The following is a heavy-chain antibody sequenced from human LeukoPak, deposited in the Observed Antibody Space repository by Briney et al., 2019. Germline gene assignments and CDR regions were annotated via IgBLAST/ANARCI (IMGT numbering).Heavy chain of an antibody. D-gene: IGHD2-2*01. CDR3: ARVSPTQLAFDY. Sequence: SETLSLTCTVSGGSISSSNWWSWVRQPPGKGLEWIGEIYHSGSTNYNPSLKSRVTISVDKSKNQFSLKLSSVTAADTAVYYCARVSPTQLAFDYWGQGTLVTVSS. J-gene: IGHJ4*02. V-gene: IGHV4-4*02. CDR2: IYHSGST. CDR1: GGSISSSNW.